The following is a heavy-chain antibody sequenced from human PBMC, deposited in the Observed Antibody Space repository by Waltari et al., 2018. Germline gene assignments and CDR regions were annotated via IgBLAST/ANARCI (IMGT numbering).Heavy chain of an antibody. J-gene: IGHJ5*02. D-gene: IGHD2-2*01. Sequence: QVQLVQSGAEVKKPGSSVKVSCKASGGTFSSYAISWVRQAPGQGLEWMGGIIPIVGTGNYAQKLQGRVTITADESTSTAYMELSSLRSEDTAVYYCARTHCSSTSCYQGGGWFDPWGQGTLVTVSS. CDR1: GGTFSSYA. V-gene: IGHV1-69*01. CDR2: IIPIVGTG. CDR3: ARTHCSSTSCYQGGGWFDP.